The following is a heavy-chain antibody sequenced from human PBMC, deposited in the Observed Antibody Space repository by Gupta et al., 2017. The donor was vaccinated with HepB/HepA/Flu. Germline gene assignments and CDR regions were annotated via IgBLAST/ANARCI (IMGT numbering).Heavy chain of an antibody. J-gene: IGHJ2*01. V-gene: IGHV3-66*01. D-gene: IGHD4-17*01. Sequence: EVQVVESGGGLVQPGGSLRLSCAASGFTVSSSCMSWVRQAPGKGLEWVARIESYGRTYYTDSLKGRFTNARDNSKNTLYLKINSLRAEDTAVYYCSRDRYGDYWYVDLWGRGTRVTVSS. CDR1: GFTVSSSC. CDR3: SRDRYGDYWYVDL. CDR2: IESYGRT.